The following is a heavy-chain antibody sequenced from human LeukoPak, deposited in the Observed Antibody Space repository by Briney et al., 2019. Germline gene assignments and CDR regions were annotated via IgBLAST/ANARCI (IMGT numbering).Heavy chain of an antibody. CDR3: ARGSVDTAMVRGVSYFDY. J-gene: IGHJ4*02. D-gene: IGHD5-18*01. CDR2: INHSGST. Sequence: SETLSLTCAVYGGSFSGYYWSWIRQPPGKGLEWIGEINHSGSTNYNPSLKSRVTISVDTSKNQFSLKLSSVTAADTAVYYCARGSVDTAMVRGVSYFDYWGQGTLVTVSS. V-gene: IGHV4-34*01. CDR1: GGSFSGYY.